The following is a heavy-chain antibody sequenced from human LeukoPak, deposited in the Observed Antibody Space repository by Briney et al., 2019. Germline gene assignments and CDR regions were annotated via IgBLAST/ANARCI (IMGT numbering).Heavy chain of an antibody. V-gene: IGHV4-34*01. CDR3: ARESVASGGFNWFDP. CDR2: INHSGST. J-gene: IGHJ5*02. D-gene: IGHD2-21*01. Sequence: SETLSLTCAVYGGSFSGYYWSWIRQPPGKGLEWIGEINHSGSTNYNPSLKSRVTISVDTSKNQFSLKLSSVTAADTAVYYCARESVASGGFNWFDPWGQGTLATVSS. CDR1: GGSFSGYY.